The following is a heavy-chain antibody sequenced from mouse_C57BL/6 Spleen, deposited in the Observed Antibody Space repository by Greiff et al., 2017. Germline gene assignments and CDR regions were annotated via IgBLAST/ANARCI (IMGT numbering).Heavy chain of an antibody. CDR1: GYAFSSYW. CDR3: ARNESYYSNWYFDV. D-gene: IGHD2-5*01. CDR2: IYPGDGDT. Sequence: QVQLQQSGAELVKPGASVKISCKASGYAFSSYWMNWVKQRPGKGLEWIGQIYPGDGDTNYNGKFKGKATLTADKSSSTAYMQLSSLTSEDSAVYFCARNESYYSNWYFDVWGTGTTVTVSS. V-gene: IGHV1-80*01. J-gene: IGHJ1*03.